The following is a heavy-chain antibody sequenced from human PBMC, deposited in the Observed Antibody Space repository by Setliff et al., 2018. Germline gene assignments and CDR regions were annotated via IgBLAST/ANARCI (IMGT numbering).Heavy chain of an antibody. V-gene: IGHV4-61*09. Sequence: SETLSLTCTVSDGSISSGDYYWNWIRQPAGKGLEWIGHIYTSGSTNYNPSLKSRVTISVDTSKNQFSLKLSSVTAADTAVYYCASYRQDVNYWGQGTLVTVSS. CDR2: IYTSGST. CDR1: DGSISSGDYY. D-gene: IGHD4-4*01. CDR3: ASYRQDVNY. J-gene: IGHJ4*02.